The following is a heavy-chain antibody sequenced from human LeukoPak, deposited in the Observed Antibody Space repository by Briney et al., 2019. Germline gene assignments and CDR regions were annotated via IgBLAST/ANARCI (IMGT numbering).Heavy chain of an antibody. CDR1: GGTFSSYA. CDR2: IIPTFGTA. Sequence: SVKVSCKASGGTFSSYAISWVRQAPGQGLEWMGGIIPTFGTANYAQKFQGRVTITTDESTSTAYMELSSLRSEDTAVYYCARAAYYYDSSGYYPVWGQGTLVTVSS. CDR3: ARAAYYYDSSGYYPV. D-gene: IGHD3-22*01. V-gene: IGHV1-69*05. J-gene: IGHJ4*02.